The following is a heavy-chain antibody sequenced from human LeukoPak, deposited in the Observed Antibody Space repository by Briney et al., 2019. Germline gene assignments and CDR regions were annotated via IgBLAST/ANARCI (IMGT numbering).Heavy chain of an antibody. Sequence: GGSLRLSCAASGFTFSSYAMSWVRQAPGKGLEWVSALTGSVGGTYYADSVKGRFTISRDNSKNTLYLQMNSLRAEDTAVYYCAKSSGRQFDYWGQGTLVTVSS. CDR3: AKSSGRQFDY. CDR1: GFTFSSYA. CDR2: LTGSVGGT. D-gene: IGHD3-10*01. V-gene: IGHV3-23*01. J-gene: IGHJ4*02.